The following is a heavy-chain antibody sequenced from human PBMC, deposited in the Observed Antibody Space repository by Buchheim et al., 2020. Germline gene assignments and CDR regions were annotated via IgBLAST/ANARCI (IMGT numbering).Heavy chain of an antibody. CDR3: ARARTYSIEG. V-gene: IGHV4-4*02. J-gene: IGHJ4*02. Sequence: QVHLQGSGPGLVKPSGTLSLTCAVSGDSISSHNWWTWVRQPPGKGLEWIGEMYHSGSTNYNPSLKSRFTISMDKSKNQFSLMLGSVTAADTAMYYCARARTYSIEGWGQGTL. CDR2: MYHSGST. CDR1: GDSISSHNW. D-gene: IGHD2/OR15-2a*01.